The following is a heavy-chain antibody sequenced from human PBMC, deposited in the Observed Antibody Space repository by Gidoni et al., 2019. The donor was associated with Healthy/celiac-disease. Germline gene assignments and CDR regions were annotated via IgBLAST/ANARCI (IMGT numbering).Heavy chain of an antibody. Sequence: EVQLVQSGAEVKEPGESLKISCKGSGHSFTSYWIGWVRQMPGKGLEWMGIIYPGDSDTRYRPSFQGQVTISADKSISTAYLQWSSLKASDTAMYYCARASAYCGGDCYWEYFQHWGQGTLVTVSS. CDR1: GHSFTSYW. J-gene: IGHJ1*01. CDR2: IYPGDSDT. V-gene: IGHV5-51*03. D-gene: IGHD2-21*02. CDR3: ARASAYCGGDCYWEYFQH.